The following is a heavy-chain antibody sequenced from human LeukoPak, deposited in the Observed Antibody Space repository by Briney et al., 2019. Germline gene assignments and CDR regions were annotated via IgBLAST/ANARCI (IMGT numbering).Heavy chain of an antibody. CDR3: TRDWGTTGTTWAWDY. D-gene: IGHD1-7*01. J-gene: IGHJ4*02. CDR1: GFTFGDYG. V-gene: IGHV3-49*04. Sequence: GGSLRLSCTASGFTFGDYGTSWVRQAPGKGLEWVGFIRSKAYGGTTEYAASVKGRFTISRDDSKSIAYLQMNSLKTEDTAVYYCTRDWGTTGTTWAWDYWGQGTLVTVSS. CDR2: IRSKAYGGTT.